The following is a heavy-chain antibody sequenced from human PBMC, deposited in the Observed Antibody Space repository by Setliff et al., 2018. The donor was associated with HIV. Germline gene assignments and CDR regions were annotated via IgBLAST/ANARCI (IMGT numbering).Heavy chain of an antibody. V-gene: IGHV1-69*04. CDR2: IIPNVGVV. J-gene: IGHJ5*02. Sequence: SVKVSCKASGGTFSGYAINWVRQAPGQGLEWLGNIIPNVGVVYYAQRFQGRVTITTVQSTSTAYLELSSLRSDDTAVYYCARDGYSSGWYIYSFDPWGQGTLVTVSS. CDR3: ARDGYSSGWYIYSFDP. D-gene: IGHD6-19*01. CDR1: GGTFSGYA.